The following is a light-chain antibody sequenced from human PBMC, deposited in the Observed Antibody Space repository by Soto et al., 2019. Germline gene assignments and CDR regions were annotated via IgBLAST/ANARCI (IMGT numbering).Light chain of an antibody. CDR1: QSISSY. CDR3: QQYNSYST. V-gene: IGKV1-5*01. CDR2: DAS. J-gene: IGKJ1*01. Sequence: DIQMTHSPSSLSASVGDRVTITFRSSQSISSYLNWYQQKPGKAPKLLIYDASSLESGVPSRLSGSGSGTEFTLTISSLQPEDFASYYCQQYNSYSTFGQGTKVDIK.